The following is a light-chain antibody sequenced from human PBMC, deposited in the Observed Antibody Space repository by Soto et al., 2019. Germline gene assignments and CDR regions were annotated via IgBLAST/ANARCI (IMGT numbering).Light chain of an antibody. J-gene: IGKJ4*01. V-gene: IGKV3-11*01. CDR2: DAS. CDR1: QSVSSY. Sequence: EIVLTQSPATLSLSPGERATLSCRASQSVSSYLAWYQHKPGQAPRLLIYDASNRATGIPARFSGSGSGTDFTLPISSLEPEDVALYYCQQRSNWPPLTFGGGTKVEIK. CDR3: QQRSNWPPLT.